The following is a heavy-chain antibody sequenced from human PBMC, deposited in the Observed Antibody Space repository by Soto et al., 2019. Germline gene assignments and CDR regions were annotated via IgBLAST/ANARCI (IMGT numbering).Heavy chain of an antibody. CDR3: AHTNNSVTAFHI. V-gene: IGHV2-5*01. J-gene: IGHJ3*02. CDR2: IYWNDDR. D-gene: IGHD1-1*01. CDR1: GFSLTVSGVG. Sequence: QITLKESGPTLVRPTQTLTLTCTFSGFSLTVSGVGVGWIRQPPGKALEWLALIYWNDDRRYSPSLKPGLTITKDAAKIQAFLTIPNVDPLDTATYYCAHTNNSVTAFHIWGQGTKVTVSS.